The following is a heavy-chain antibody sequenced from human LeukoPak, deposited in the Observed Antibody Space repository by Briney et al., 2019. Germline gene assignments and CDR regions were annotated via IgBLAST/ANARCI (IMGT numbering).Heavy chain of an antibody. J-gene: IGHJ4*02. V-gene: IGHV4-39*01. D-gene: IGHD7-27*01. CDR2: IYYSGST. Sequence: SETLSLTCTVSGGSIRSSSYYWGWIRPPPGKGLEWIASIYYSGSTYYNPSLKSRVTISVDTSKNQFSLRPRSLTAAHTAVYYCASNWGGDEYYFDYWGQGSLVTVSS. CDR3: ASNWGGDEYYFDY. CDR1: GGSIRSSSYY.